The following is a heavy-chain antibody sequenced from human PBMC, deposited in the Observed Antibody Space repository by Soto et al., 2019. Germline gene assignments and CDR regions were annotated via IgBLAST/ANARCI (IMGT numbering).Heavy chain of an antibody. J-gene: IGHJ6*03. Sequence: QVQLVQSGAEVKKPGSSVKVSCKASGGTFSSYTISWVRQAPGQGLEWMGRIIPILGIANYALKFQGRVTITADKSTSTAYMELSSLRSEDTAVYYCARDQSYRNDYYYYYMDVWGKGTTVTVSS. CDR1: GGTFSSYT. CDR3: ARDQSYRNDYYYYYMDV. D-gene: IGHD1-1*01. V-gene: IGHV1-69*08. CDR2: IIPILGIA.